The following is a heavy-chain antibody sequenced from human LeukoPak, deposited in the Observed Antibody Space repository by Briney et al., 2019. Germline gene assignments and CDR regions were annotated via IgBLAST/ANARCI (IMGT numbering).Heavy chain of an antibody. J-gene: IGHJ3*02. CDR2: INHSGST. CDR3: ARTGEYVLRFLAGPRVGHAFDI. V-gene: IGHV4-38-2*02. CDR1: GYSISSGYY. D-gene: IGHD3-3*01. Sequence: SETLSLTCTVSGYSISSGYYWSWIRQPPGKGLEWIGEINHSGSTNYNPSLKSRVTISVDTSKNQFSLKLSSVTAADTAVYYCARTGEYVLRFLAGPRVGHAFDIWGQGTMVTVSS.